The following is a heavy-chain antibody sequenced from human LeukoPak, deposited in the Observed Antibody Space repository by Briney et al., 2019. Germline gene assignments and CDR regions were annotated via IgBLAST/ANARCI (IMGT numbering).Heavy chain of an antibody. V-gene: IGHV4-59*01. D-gene: IGHD2-15*01. Sequence: SETLSLTCTVSGGSISSYYWSWIRQPPGKGLEWIGYIYYSGSTNYNPSLKSRVTISVDTSKNQFSLKLSPVTAADTAVYYCAGGVVAALDFDYWGQGTLVTVSS. CDR2: IYYSGST. CDR3: AGGVVAALDFDY. CDR1: GGSISSYY. J-gene: IGHJ4*02.